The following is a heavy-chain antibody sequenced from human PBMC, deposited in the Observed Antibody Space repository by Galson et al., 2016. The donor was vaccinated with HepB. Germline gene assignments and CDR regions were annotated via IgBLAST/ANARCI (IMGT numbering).Heavy chain of an antibody. CDR1: GYTLTELS. V-gene: IGHV1-24*01. Sequence: SVKVSCKVSGYTLTELSMHWVRQAPGKGLEWMGGFDPEDGETIYAQKFQGRVTMTEDTSTDTAYMELSSLRSEDTAVYYCTTARGVNSGGYYNVRGDAFDSWGQGTMVTVSS. D-gene: IGHD3-10*01. CDR3: TTARGVNSGGYYNVRGDAFDS. CDR2: FDPEDGET. J-gene: IGHJ3*02.